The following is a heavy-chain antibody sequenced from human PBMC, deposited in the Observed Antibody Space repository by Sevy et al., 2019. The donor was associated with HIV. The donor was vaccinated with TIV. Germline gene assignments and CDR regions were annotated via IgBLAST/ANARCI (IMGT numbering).Heavy chain of an antibody. CDR2: IYRGGNT. Sequence: GGSLRLSCAASGFTVSSNYMSWVRQAPGKGLEWVSVIYRGGNTHYADSVKGRFTISRDNSKNTLYLQMNSLGAEDTAVYYCARGGAIAAAVHYYYGMDVWGQGTTVTVSS. CDR3: ARGGAIAAAVHYYYGMDV. CDR1: GFTVSSNY. D-gene: IGHD6-13*01. J-gene: IGHJ6*02. V-gene: IGHV3-53*01.